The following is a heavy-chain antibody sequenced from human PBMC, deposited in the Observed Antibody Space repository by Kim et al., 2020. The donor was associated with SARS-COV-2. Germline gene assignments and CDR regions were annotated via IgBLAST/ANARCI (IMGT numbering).Heavy chain of an antibody. Sequence: AASGKGRFTISRDNAKNTLSLQMSSLSAEDTAVYFCVKVGGSGTYHAFDIWGQGTMVTVSS. D-gene: IGHD3-10*01. CDR3: VKVGGSGTYHAFDI. V-gene: IGHV3-64D*08. J-gene: IGHJ3*02.